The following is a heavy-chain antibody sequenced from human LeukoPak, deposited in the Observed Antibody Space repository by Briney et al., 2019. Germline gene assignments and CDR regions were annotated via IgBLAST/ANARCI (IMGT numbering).Heavy chain of an antibody. CDR1: GFTFSSYS. V-gene: IGHV3-21*01. J-gene: IGHJ3*02. Sequence: GGSLRLSCAASGFTFSSYSMNWVRQAPGKGLEWVSSISSSSSYIYYADSVKDRFTISRDNAKNSLYLQMNSLRAEDTAVYYCARGGSSWSFAFDIWGQGTMVTVSS. CDR3: ARGGSSWSFAFDI. CDR2: ISSSSSYI. D-gene: IGHD6-13*01.